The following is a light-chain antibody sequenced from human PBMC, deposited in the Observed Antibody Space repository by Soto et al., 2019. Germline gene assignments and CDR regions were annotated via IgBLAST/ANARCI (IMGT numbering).Light chain of an antibody. CDR3: QQRSAWPWT. V-gene: IGKV3-11*01. CDR2: DAS. CDR1: QSVSSS. J-gene: IGKJ1*01. Sequence: EIVLTQSPATLSLSPGERATLSCRASQSVSSSLAWYQHKPGQAPRLLMYDASYRATGIPARFSGSGSGTDFTLIISSLEPEDFSLYYCQQRSAWPWTFGQGTKVEIK.